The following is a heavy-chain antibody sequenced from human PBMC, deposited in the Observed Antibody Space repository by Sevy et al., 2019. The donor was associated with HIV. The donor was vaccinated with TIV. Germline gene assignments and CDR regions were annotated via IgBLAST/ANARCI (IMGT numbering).Heavy chain of an antibody. Sequence: SESLSLTCSVSGGSIATFGSFWGWIRQPPGKGLQWIGDISYRGATNYNPSLKSRDTISADTSKSQLSLKLTSLTPADTAVYYCARIYDHWGQGVLVTVSS. CDR1: GGSIATFGSF. J-gene: IGHJ5*02. V-gene: IGHV4-39*01. CDR2: ISYRGAT. CDR3: ARIYDH.